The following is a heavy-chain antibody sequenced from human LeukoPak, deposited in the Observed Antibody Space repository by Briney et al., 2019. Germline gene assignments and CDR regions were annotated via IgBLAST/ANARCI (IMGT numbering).Heavy chain of an antibody. D-gene: IGHD5-24*01. CDR1: GGAFSSYA. Sequence: SVKVSCKASGGAFSSYAISWLRQAPGQGLEWMGGIIPIFGTANYAQKFQGRVTITADESTSTAYMELSSLRSEDTAVYYCARDSGDGYVFGPWGQGTLVTVSS. V-gene: IGHV1-69*13. J-gene: IGHJ5*02. CDR3: ARDSGDGYVFGP. CDR2: IIPIFGTA.